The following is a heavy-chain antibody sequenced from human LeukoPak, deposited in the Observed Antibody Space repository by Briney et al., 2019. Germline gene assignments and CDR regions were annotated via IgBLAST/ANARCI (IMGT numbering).Heavy chain of an antibody. V-gene: IGHV3-64D*09. Sequence: GGSLRLSCSVSGFTFSAYAMHWVRQAPGRGLQYVSSISSNGAKTYYADSVKGRFTISRDNSKNTLYLQMSSLRLEGTAVYYCVKDRWVDYWGQGLLVTVSS. CDR1: GFTFSAYA. J-gene: IGHJ4*02. D-gene: IGHD5-24*01. CDR3: VKDRWVDY. CDR2: ISSNGAKT.